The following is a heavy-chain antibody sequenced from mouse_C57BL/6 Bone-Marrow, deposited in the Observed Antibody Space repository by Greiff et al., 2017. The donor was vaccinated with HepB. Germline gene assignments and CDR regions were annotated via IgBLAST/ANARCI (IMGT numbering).Heavy chain of an antibody. Sequence: QVQLQQSGAELVRPGPSVKVSCKASGYAFTNYLIEWVKQRPGQGLEWIGVINPGSGGTNYNEKFKGKATLTADKSSSTAYMQLSSLTSEDSAVYFCARSSYYGSSSAWFAYWGQGTLVTVSA. CDR1: GYAFTNYL. CDR2: INPGSGGT. J-gene: IGHJ3*01. CDR3: ARSSYYGSSSAWFAY. V-gene: IGHV1-54*01. D-gene: IGHD1-1*01.